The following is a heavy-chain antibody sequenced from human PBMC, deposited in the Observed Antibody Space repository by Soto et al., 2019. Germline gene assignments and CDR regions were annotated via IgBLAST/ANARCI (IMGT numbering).Heavy chain of an antibody. CDR3: ARDNYDFISEVTGVGQFDY. CDR2: INPNSGGT. J-gene: IGHJ4*02. V-gene: IGHV1-2*04. D-gene: IGHD3-3*01. Sequence: GASVKVSCKASGYTFTGYYMHWVRQAPGQGLEWMGWINPNSGGTNYAQKFQGWVTMTRDTSISTAYMELSRLRSDDTAVYYCARDNYDFISEVTGVGQFDYWGQGTLVTVSS. CDR1: GYTFTGYY.